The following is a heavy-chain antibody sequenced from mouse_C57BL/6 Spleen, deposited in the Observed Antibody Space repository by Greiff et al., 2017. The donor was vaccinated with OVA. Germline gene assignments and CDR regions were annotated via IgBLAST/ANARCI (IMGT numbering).Heavy chain of an antibody. J-gene: IGHJ3*01. D-gene: IGHD2-2*01. Sequence: EVHLVESGGDLVKPGGSLKLSCAASGFTFSSYGMSWVRQTPDKRLEWVATISSGGSYTYYPDSVKGRFTISRDNAKNTLYLQMSSLKSEDTAMYYCARHGAGYDAFAYWGQGTLVTVSA. CDR1: GFTFSSYG. CDR2: ISSGGSYT. V-gene: IGHV5-6*01. CDR3: ARHGAGYDAFAY.